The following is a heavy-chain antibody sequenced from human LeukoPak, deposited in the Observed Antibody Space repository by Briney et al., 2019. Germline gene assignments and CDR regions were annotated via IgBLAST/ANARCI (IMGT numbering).Heavy chain of an antibody. Sequence: ASVKVSCKVSGYTLTELSMHWVRQAPGKGLEWMGGFGPEDGETIYAQKFQGRVTMTEDTSTDTAYMELSSLRSEDTAVYYCATERADYDILTGYRRAVYWGQGTLVTVSS. D-gene: IGHD3-9*01. V-gene: IGHV1-24*01. CDR2: FGPEDGET. J-gene: IGHJ4*02. CDR3: ATERADYDILTGYRRAVY. CDR1: GYTLTELS.